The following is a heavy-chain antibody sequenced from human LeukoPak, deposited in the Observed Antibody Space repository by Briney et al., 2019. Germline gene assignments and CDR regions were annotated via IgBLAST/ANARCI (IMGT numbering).Heavy chain of an antibody. Sequence: PSETLSLTCTVSGDSVSSGSYYWSWIRQPPGKGLEWIGYIYYSGSTNYNPSLKSRVTISVDTSKNQFSLKLSSVTAADTAVYYCARDRYYDFWSGSNWFDPWGREPWSPSPQ. CDR1: GDSVSSGSYY. V-gene: IGHV4-61*01. CDR2: IYYSGST. CDR3: ARDRYYDFWSGSNWFDP. D-gene: IGHD3-3*01. J-gene: IGHJ5*02.